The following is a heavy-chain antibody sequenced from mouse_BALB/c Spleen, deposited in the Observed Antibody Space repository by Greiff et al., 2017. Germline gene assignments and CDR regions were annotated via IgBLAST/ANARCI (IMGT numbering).Heavy chain of an antibody. V-gene: IGHV5-6-3*01. D-gene: IGHD1-2*01. CDR2: INSNGGST. CDR3: ARRPDSVLRLNWYFDV. CDR1: GFTFSSYG. J-gene: IGHJ1*01. Sequence: EVKVVESGGGLVQPGGSLKLSCAASGFTFSSYGMSWVRQTPDKRLELVATINSNGGSTYYPDSVKGRFTISRDNAKNTLYLQMSSLKSEDTAMYYCARRPDSVLRLNWYFDVWGAGTTVTVSS.